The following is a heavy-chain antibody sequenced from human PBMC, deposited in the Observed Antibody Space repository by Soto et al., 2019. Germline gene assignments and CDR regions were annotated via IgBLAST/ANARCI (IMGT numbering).Heavy chain of an antibody. CDR1: GGSINSYF. Sequence: SETLSLTCTVSGGSINSYFWSWIRQSPGKGLEWIGHIYYSGSTSYSPSLKSRVSISVDTSKNQFSLEVHSVTAADTAVYYCARAGTNMVQFDYWGQGTLVTVSS. J-gene: IGHJ4*02. D-gene: IGHD3-10*01. V-gene: IGHV4-59*01. CDR3: ARAGTNMVQFDY. CDR2: IYYSGST.